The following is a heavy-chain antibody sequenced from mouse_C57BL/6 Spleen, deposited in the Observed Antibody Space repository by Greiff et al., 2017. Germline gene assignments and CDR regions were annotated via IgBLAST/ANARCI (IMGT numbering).Heavy chain of an antibody. Sequence: QVQLKQSGAELVKPGASVKLSCKASGYTFTEYTIHWVKQRSGQGLEWIGWFYPGSGSIKYNEKFKDKATLTADKSSSTVYMELSRLTSEDSAVYFCARHGTPYYYGSSHGAMDYWGQGTSVTVSS. CDR2: FYPGSGSI. CDR3: ARHGTPYYYGSSHGAMDY. V-gene: IGHV1-62-2*01. D-gene: IGHD1-1*01. CDR1: GYTFTEYT. J-gene: IGHJ4*01.